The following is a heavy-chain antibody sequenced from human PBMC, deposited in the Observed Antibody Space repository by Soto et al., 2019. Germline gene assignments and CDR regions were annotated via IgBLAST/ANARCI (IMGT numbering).Heavy chain of an antibody. Sequence: SQTLSLTCAISGDIVSSNSAAWNWIRQSPSRGLEWLGRTYYRSKWYNDYAVSVKSRITINPDTSKNQFSLQLNSVTPEDTAVYYCARDQVPHYYYYYGMDVWGQGTTVTVSS. J-gene: IGHJ6*02. V-gene: IGHV6-1*01. CDR2: TYYRSKWYN. CDR1: GDIVSSNSAA. CDR3: ARDQVPHYYYYYGMDV.